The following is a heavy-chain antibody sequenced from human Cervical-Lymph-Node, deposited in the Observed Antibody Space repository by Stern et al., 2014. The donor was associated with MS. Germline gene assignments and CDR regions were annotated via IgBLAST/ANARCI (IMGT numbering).Heavy chain of an antibody. CDR3: ARRVLVSTNFDH. CDR1: GVSLTTSGVG. V-gene: IGHV2-5*02. CDR2: ISWDDDK. D-gene: IGHD5/OR15-5a*01. J-gene: IGHJ4*01. Sequence: QITLKESGPTLVKPTQTLTLTCTLSGVSLTTSGVGVGWIRQPPGKALEWLALISWDDDKHYSPSLGSRLTITKDTSTNQVVLTVTNMAPVDPAPYYCARRVLVSTNFDHWGHGTLVTVSS.